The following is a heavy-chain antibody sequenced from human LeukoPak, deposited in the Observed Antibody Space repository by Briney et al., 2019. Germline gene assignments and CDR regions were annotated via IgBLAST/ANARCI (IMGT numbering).Heavy chain of an antibody. CDR2: ISGSGGGT. D-gene: IGHD6-13*01. Sequence: GGSLRLSCVVSGITLSNYGMSWVRQAPGRGLEWVAGISGSGGGTNYADSVRGRFTISRDNSKNTLYLQMNSLRAEDTAVYYCAKGEGIAAAGYFDYWGQGTLVTVSS. CDR3: AKGEGIAAAGYFDY. J-gene: IGHJ4*02. V-gene: IGHV3-23*01. CDR1: GITLSNYG.